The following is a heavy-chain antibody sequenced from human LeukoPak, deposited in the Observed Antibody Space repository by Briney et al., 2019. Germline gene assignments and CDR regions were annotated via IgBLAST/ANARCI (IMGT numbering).Heavy chain of an antibody. CDR3: ARYSSGWYGGFDY. CDR2: IYYNGIS. Sequence: PSETLSLTCTVSGGSISGYYWSWIRQPPGKGLEWIAYIYYNGISNYNPSLKSRVIISVDSSKNQFSLKLTSVTAADTAVYYCARYSSGWYGGFDYWGQGTLVTVSS. V-gene: IGHV4-59*01. CDR1: GGSISGYY. J-gene: IGHJ4*02. D-gene: IGHD6-19*01.